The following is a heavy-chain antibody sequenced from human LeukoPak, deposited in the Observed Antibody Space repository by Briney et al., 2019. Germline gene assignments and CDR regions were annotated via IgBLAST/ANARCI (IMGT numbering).Heavy chain of an antibody. V-gene: IGHV3-49*04. J-gene: IGHJ4*02. CDR2: IRSKAYGGTT. CDR3: TRDYQNEY. D-gene: IGHD3-16*02. Sequence: PGGSLRLSCTASGFTFGDYAMSWVRQAPGKGLEWVGFIRSKAYGGTTEYAASVKGRFTISRDDSKSIAYLQMNSLKTEDTAVYYCTRDYQNEYWGQGTPVTVSS. CDR1: GFTFGDYA.